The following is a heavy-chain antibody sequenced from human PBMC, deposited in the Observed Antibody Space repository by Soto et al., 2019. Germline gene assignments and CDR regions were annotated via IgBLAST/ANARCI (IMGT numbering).Heavy chain of an antibody. Sequence: GGSLRLSCAAAGFTFNDYAMHWVRQAPGKGLEWVSGIIWNSGFIVYADSVKGRFTISRDNAKNSLYLQMNSLRPEDTALYFCAKDMGYGDFSLVAGFDYWSLGTLVTVSS. CDR1: GFTFNDYA. J-gene: IGHJ4*02. D-gene: IGHD4-17*01. V-gene: IGHV3-9*01. CDR2: IIWNSGFI. CDR3: AKDMGYGDFSLVAGFDY.